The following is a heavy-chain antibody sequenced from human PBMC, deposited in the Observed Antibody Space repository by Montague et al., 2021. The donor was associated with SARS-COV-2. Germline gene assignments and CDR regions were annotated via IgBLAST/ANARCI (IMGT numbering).Heavy chain of an antibody. CDR2: NYYSATT. J-gene: IGHJ4*02. V-gene: IGHV4-39*01. Sequence: SETLSLTCTVSGGSISSSNYYWVWLRQPPGLELEWIGNNYYSATTNPNPTIQSRVTISVDTTKKQFTLTLSAVTAADTDVYYSARETSTSGWFQRFDYWGQGTLVTVSS. CDR1: GGSISSSNYY. CDR3: ARETSTSGWFQRFDY. D-gene: IGHD6-19*01.